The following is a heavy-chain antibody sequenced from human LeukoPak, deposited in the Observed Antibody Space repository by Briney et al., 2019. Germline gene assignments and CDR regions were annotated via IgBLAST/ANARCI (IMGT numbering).Heavy chain of an antibody. Sequence: ASVKVSCKVSGDTLPELSTHRVRQAPGKGLEWMGGLDPEDGEIIYAQRFQGRVTMTEDTSTDTAYMELSSLRSEDTAVYYCATGGQWDLLVYWGQGTLVTVSS. CDR2: LDPEDGEI. CDR1: GDTLPELS. V-gene: IGHV1-24*01. D-gene: IGHD1-26*01. J-gene: IGHJ4*02. CDR3: ATGGQWDLLVY.